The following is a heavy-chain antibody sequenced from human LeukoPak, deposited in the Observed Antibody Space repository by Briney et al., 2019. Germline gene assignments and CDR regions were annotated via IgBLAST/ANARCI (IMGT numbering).Heavy chain of an antibody. Sequence: PSETLSLTRIVSGDSINSFYWSWIRRPPGKGLEWIGYISYSGSTNYNPSLKSRVTIAVDTSRNQFSLRLDSVTAADTAVYYCARWSLHSSGWYFDSWGQGTLVTVSS. V-gene: IGHV4-59*01. CDR3: ARWSLHSSGWYFDS. CDR2: ISYSGST. CDR1: GDSINSFY. D-gene: IGHD3-22*01. J-gene: IGHJ4*02.